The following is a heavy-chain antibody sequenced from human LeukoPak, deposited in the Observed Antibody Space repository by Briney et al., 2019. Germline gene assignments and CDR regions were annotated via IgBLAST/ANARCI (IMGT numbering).Heavy chain of an antibody. D-gene: IGHD3-10*01. V-gene: IGHV1-69*04. CDR3: ARRMGDMADRYNAFDF. J-gene: IGHJ4*02. CDR1: GGTFSSYA. CDR2: IIPILGIA. Sequence: GSSVKVSCKASGGTFSSYAISWVRQAPGQGLEWMGRIIPILGIANYAQKFQGRVTLTRDSSISTAHMDLSGLSFDDTAVYYCARRMGDMADRYNAFDFWGQGALVTVSS.